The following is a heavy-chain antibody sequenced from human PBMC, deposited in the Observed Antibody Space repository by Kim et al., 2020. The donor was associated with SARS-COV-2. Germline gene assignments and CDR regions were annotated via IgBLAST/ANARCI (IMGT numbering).Heavy chain of an antibody. D-gene: IGHD5-12*01. J-gene: IGHJ6*02. V-gene: IGHV3-11*06. CDR3: ARDRTTGGYINYYYYGMDV. Sequence: GRFTISRDNAKNSLYLQMNSLRAEDTAVYYCARDRTTGGYINYYYYGMDVWGQGTTVTVSS.